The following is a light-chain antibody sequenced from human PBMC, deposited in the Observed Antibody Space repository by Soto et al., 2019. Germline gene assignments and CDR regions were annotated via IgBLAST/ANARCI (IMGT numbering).Light chain of an antibody. CDR2: RNN. J-gene: IGLJ2*01. CDR1: SSNSENHY. CDR3: AIWDDRLSGL. Sequence: QSVLTQPPSASGTPGQRVTISCSASSSNSENHYFYWYQHVPGTPPQLLIYRNNQRPSGVPDRFSDSRSGTSASLDISGLRSEDEGDYYCAIWDDRLSGLFVGGTKLTVL. V-gene: IGLV1-47*01.